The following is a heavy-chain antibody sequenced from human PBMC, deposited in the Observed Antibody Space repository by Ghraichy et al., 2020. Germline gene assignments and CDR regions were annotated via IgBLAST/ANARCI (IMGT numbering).Heavy chain of an antibody. Sequence: GGSLRLSCATSGFNFSRYVMTWVRQAPGKGLLWVSHISPDGNVINYEGSLTGRFTISRDIANNTVFLQMNSLRADDTAIYYCARGEFGLGDWGQGTLVTVSS. D-gene: IGHD3/OR15-3a*01. CDR2: ISPDGNVI. CDR1: GFNFSRYV. CDR3: ARGEFGLGD. J-gene: IGHJ4*02. V-gene: IGHV3-74*01.